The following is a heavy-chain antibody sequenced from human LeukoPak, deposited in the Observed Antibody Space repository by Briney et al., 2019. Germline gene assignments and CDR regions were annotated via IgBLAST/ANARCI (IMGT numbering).Heavy chain of an antibody. J-gene: IGHJ4*02. Sequence: PGGSLRLSCAASGFTFSSYAMHWVRQAPGKGLEWVAVISYDGSNKYYADSVKGRFTISRDNSKNTLYLQMNSLRAEDTAVYYCASGYRFETKYQRSGSYFMLGYWGQGTLVTVSS. D-gene: IGHD3-10*01. CDR3: ASGYRFETKYQRSGSYFMLGY. CDR2: ISYDGSNK. CDR1: GFTFSSYA. V-gene: IGHV3-30*14.